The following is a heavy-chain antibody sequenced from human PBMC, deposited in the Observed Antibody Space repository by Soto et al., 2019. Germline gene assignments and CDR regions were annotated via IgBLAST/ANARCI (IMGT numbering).Heavy chain of an antibody. D-gene: IGHD6-19*01. Sequence: EVQLLESGGGLVQHGGTLRLSCAASGITFSSYAMSWDRQAPGKGLEWVSAIGATGRITYYADSVKVRFTISRDNSKNTLYLQMNRLRAEDTAVHYCAKRAVAESFAYWGQVNLVTFSS. CDR3: AKRAVAESFAY. J-gene: IGHJ4*02. CDR2: IGATGRIT. CDR1: GITFSSYA. V-gene: IGHV3-23*01.